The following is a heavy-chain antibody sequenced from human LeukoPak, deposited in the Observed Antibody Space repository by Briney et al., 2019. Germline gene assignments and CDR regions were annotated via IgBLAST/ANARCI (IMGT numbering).Heavy chain of an antibody. Sequence: ASVKVSCKASGYTFTGYYMHWVRQAPGQGLEWMGWINPNSGGTNYAQKFQGRVTMTRDTSISTAYMELSRLRSDDTAVYYCAKSPPKPYYYYMDVWGKGTTVTISS. J-gene: IGHJ6*03. D-gene: IGHD1-14*01. CDR3: AKSPPKPYYYYMDV. CDR2: INPNSGGT. CDR1: GYTFTGYY. V-gene: IGHV1-2*02.